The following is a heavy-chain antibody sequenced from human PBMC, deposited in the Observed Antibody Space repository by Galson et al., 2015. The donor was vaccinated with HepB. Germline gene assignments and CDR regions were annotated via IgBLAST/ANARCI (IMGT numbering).Heavy chain of an antibody. CDR2: IISKTDGGTT. Sequence: SLTLSCAASGFTFSNAWMSWVRQAPGKGLGWEGRIISKTDGGTTDYAAPVKGRFTISRDDAKNTLYLQMNSLKTEDTTVYYCTTVDSSGWYAFSFWYFDLWGRGTLVTVSS. CDR3: TTVDSSGWYAFSFWYFDL. CDR1: GFTFSNAW. V-gene: IGHV3-15*01. J-gene: IGHJ2*01. D-gene: IGHD6-19*01.